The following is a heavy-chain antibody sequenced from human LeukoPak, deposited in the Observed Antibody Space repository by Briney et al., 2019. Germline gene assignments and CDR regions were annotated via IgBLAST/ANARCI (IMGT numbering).Heavy chain of an antibody. CDR3: ARDTVVVVPAAMMRYYYYGMDV. CDR1: GFTFSSYA. J-gene: IGHJ6*02. CDR2: ISYDGSNK. V-gene: IGHV3-30-3*01. Sequence: PGGSLRLSCAASGFTFSSYAMHWVRQAPGKGLEWVAVISYDGSNKYYADSVKGRFTISRDNSKNTLYLQMNSLRAEDTAVYYCARDTVVVVPAAMMRYYYYGMDVWGQGTTVTVSS. D-gene: IGHD2-2*01.